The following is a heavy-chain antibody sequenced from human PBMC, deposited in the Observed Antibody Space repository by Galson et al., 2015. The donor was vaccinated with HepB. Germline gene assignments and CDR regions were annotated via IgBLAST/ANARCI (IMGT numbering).Heavy chain of an antibody. CDR1: GFTFSSYS. D-gene: IGHD5-12*01. CDR3: ARSTGYSGYGH. J-gene: IGHJ4*02. Sequence: SLRLSCAASGFTFSSYSMNLVRQVPGKGLEWVSSISSSSSHIYYAGSVKGRFTISRDNGKNSLYLQIKSLGAGDTAVYYCARSTGYSGYGHWGQGTLVTVSS. V-gene: IGHV3-21*01. CDR2: ISSSSSHI.